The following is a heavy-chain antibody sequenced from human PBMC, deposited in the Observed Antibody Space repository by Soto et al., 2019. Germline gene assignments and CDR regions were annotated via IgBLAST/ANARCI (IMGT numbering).Heavy chain of an antibody. Sequence: QVQLQESGPGLVKPSQTLSLTCTVSGGSISSGGYYWSWIRQHPGKGLEWIGYIYYSGSTYYNPSRKSRVTLSVDTSKNQFSLQLSSVTAADTAVDYCPRITMVRGVTFDYWGQGTLVTGSS. CDR3: PRITMVRGVTFDY. D-gene: IGHD3-10*01. CDR1: GGSISSGGYY. V-gene: IGHV4-31*03. J-gene: IGHJ4*02. CDR2: IYYSGST.